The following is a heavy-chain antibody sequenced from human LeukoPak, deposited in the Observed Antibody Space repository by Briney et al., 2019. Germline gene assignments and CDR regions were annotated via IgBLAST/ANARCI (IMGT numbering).Heavy chain of an antibody. CDR2: INLNSGGT. J-gene: IGHJ4*02. CDR1: GYTFTGYY. V-gene: IGHV1-2*02. D-gene: IGHD4-11*01. CDR3: ARDRSTVTTPYFDY. Sequence: ASVKVSCKASGYTFTGYYMHWVRQAPGQGLEWMGWINLNSGGTNSAQKFQGRVTMTRHTSITTAYMELSRLRSDDTAVYYCARDRSTVTTPYFDYWGQGTLVTVSS.